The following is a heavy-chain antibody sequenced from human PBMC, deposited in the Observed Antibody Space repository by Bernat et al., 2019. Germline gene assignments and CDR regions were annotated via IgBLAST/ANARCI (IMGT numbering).Heavy chain of an antibody. CDR2: IYSGGST. CDR3: ARAPGTMVRGVIITLPNYYGMDV. J-gene: IGHJ6*02. D-gene: IGHD3-10*01. V-gene: IGHV3-66*01. Sequence: EVQLVESGGGLVQPGGSLRLSCAASGFTVSSNYMSWVRQAPGKGLEWVSVIYSGGSTYYADFVKGRFTISRDNSKNTLYLQMNSLRAEDTAVYYCARAPGTMVRGVIITLPNYYGMDVWGQGTTVTVSS. CDR1: GFTVSSNY.